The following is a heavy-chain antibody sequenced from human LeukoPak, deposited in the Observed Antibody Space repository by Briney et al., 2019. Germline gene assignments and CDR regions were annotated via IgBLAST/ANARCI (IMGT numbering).Heavy chain of an antibody. V-gene: IGHV4-4*02. Sequence: SETLSLTCAVSGGSISSSNWWSWGRQPPGKGLEWIGEIYHSGSTNYNPSLKSRVTISVDKSKNQFSLKLSSVTAADTAVYYCARERGLSSSWFDYWGQGTLVTVSS. CDR3: ARERGLSSSWFDY. CDR1: GGSISSSNW. CDR2: IYHSGST. D-gene: IGHD6-13*01. J-gene: IGHJ4*02.